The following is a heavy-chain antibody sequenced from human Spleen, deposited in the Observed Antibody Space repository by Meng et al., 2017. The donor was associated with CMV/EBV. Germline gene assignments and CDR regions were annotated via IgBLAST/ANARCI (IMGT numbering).Heavy chain of an antibody. D-gene: IGHD4-11*01. CDR2: IYYSGST. J-gene: IGHJ4*02. V-gene: IGHV4-61*05. Sequence: GSLRLSCTVSGGSISSSSYYWGWIRQPPGKGLEWIGYIYYSGSTKYNPSLKSRVTMSVDRSKNQFSLKLTSVTAADTAVYYCARVNNYAFLDYWGQGTLVTVSS. CDR3: ARVNNYAFLDY. CDR1: GGSISSSSYY.